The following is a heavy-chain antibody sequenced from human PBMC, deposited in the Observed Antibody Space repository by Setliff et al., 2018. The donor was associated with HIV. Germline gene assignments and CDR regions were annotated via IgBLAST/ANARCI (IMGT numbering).Heavy chain of an antibody. CDR2: IYYSGST. CDR3: ARHDFWSGYHNWFDP. Sequence: SETLSLTCTVSGGSIKSSSDYWGWIRQPPGKGLEWIGTIYYSGSTYYNPSLKSRVTISVDMSKNQFSLRLTSVTAADTAMYYCARHDFWSGYHNWFDPWGQGTLVTVSS. D-gene: IGHD3-3*01. CDR1: GGSIKSSSDY. V-gene: IGHV4-39*01. J-gene: IGHJ5*02.